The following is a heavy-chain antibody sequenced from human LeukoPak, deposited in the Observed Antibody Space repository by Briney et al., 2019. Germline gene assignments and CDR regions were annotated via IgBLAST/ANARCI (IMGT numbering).Heavy chain of an antibody. CDR3: ARGGTAWGKSWFDP. Sequence: ASVKVSCKASGYTFTGYYMHWVRQAPGQGLEWMGWINPNSGGTNYAQNLQGRVTMTRDTSISAAYMELSRLRSDDTALYYCARGGTAWGKSWFDPWGQGTLVTVSS. CDR2: INPNSGGT. D-gene: IGHD2-21*02. J-gene: IGHJ5*02. CDR1: GYTFTGYY. V-gene: IGHV1-2*02.